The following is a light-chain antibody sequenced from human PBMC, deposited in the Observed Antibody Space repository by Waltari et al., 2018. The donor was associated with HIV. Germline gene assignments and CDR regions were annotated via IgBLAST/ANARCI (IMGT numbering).Light chain of an antibody. CDR3: AAWDDSLNGWV. CDR2: NNN. CDR1: NSNIGTNT. Sequence: QSVLTQSPSASGTPGQRVTISCSGSNSNIGTNTVNWYQQLPGTAPKLLMYNNNQRPSGVPDRFSGSKSGTSASLAISGLQSEDEADYYCAAWDDSLNGWVFGGGTKLTVL. J-gene: IGLJ3*02. V-gene: IGLV1-44*01.